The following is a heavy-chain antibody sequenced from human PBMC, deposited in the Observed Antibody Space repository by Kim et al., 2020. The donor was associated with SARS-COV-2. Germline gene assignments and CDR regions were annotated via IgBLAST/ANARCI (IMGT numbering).Heavy chain of an antibody. CDR2: ISSSSSYT. Sequence: GGSLRLSCAASGFTFSDYYMSWIRQAPGKGLEWVSYISSSSSYTNYADSVKGRFTISRDNAKNSLYLQMNSLSAEDTAVYYCAGGSYYYYGMDVWGQGTTVTVS. CDR1: GFTFSDYY. CDR3: AGGSYYYYGMDV. D-gene: IGHD2-15*01. V-gene: IGHV3-11*06. J-gene: IGHJ6*02.